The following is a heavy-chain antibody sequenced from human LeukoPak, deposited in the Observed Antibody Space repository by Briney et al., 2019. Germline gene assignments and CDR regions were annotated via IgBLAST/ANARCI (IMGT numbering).Heavy chain of an antibody. CDR1: GYTFTSYG. V-gene: IGHV1-18*01. J-gene: IGHJ3*02. CDR2: ISAYNGNT. D-gene: IGHD3-22*01. Sequence: GASVKVSCKASGYTFTSYGISWVRQAPGQGLEWMGWISAYNGNTNYAQKLQGRVTMTTDTSTSTAYMELRSLRSDNTAVYYCARDSHYYDSSRDAFDIWGQGTMVTVSS. CDR3: ARDSHYYDSSRDAFDI.